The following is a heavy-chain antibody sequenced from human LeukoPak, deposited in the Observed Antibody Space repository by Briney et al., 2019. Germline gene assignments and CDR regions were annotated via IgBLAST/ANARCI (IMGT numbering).Heavy chain of an antibody. J-gene: IGHJ6*02. V-gene: IGHV1-18*01. CDR3: ASGYIVVGSRGGYDYLHYYGMDV. CDR1: GFTFTSYG. CDR2: ISAYNGNT. D-gene: IGHD5-12*01. Sequence: ASVKVSCTTSGFTFTSYGFSWVRQAPGQGLEWMGWISAYNGNTNYAQKLQGRVTMTTDTSTSTAYMELRSLRSDDTAVYYCASGYIVVGSRGGYDYLHYYGMDVWGQGTTVTVSS.